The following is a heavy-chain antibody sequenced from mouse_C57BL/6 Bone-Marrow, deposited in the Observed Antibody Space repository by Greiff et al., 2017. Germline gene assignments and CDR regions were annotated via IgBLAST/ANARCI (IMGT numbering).Heavy chain of an antibody. CDR3: ESSTSLYSNFDD. Sequence: QVQLQQPGAELVMPGASVKLSCKASGYTFTSYWMHWVKQRPGQGLEWIGEIDPSDSYTNYNQKFKGKATLTVVKSSSTAYMQLSSLTSEDSAVTYGESSTSLYSNFDDWGKGTTLTVSS. D-gene: IGHD2-5*01. CDR2: IDPSDSYT. J-gene: IGHJ2*01. CDR1: GYTFTSYW. V-gene: IGHV1-69*01.